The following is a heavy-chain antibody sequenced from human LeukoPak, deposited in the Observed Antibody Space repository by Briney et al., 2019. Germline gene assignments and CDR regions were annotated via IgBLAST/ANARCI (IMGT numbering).Heavy chain of an antibody. J-gene: IGHJ5*02. CDR2: IYPGDSKT. Sequence: GESLKISCKGSGYNFGAYWIGWVRQMPGKGLEWMGLIYPGDSKTRYSPSFQGQVTMSADKSISTAYLQWTSLKASDTAMYYCARQSSIRPYDILTGYYEPWGQGTLVTVSS. CDR1: GYNFGAYW. D-gene: IGHD3-9*01. CDR3: ARQSSIRPYDILTGYYEP. V-gene: IGHV5-51*01.